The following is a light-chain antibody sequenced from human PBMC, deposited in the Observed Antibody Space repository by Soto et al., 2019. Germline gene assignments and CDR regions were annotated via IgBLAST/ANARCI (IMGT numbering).Light chain of an antibody. CDR3: QQYNNWPPLT. J-gene: IGKJ4*01. CDR2: GAS. V-gene: IGKV3-15*01. Sequence: EIVMTQYPATLSVSPGERATLSGSASQSVNSNLAWYQQKPGQAPRLLIYGASTRATGIPARFSGSGSATEFTLTISSLQSEDFAVYYCQQYNNWPPLTFGGGTNV. CDR1: QSVNSN.